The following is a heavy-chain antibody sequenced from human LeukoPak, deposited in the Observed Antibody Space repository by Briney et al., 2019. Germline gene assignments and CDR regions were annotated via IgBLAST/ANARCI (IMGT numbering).Heavy chain of an antibody. D-gene: IGHD1-26*01. CDR3: ARSYSGTGYYYYGMDL. CDR1: GGSISYYY. CDR2: IYYTGTT. J-gene: IGHJ6*02. Sequence: SETLSLTCTVSGGSISYYYWSWIRQPPGKGLEWIAYIYYTGTTNYNPSLKSRVTISLDTSKNQFSLKLTSVTAADTAVYYCARSYSGTGYYYYGMDLWGQGTPVTVSS. V-gene: IGHV4-59*01.